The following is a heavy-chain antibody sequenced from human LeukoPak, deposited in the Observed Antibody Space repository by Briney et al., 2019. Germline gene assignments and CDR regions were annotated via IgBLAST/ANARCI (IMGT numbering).Heavy chain of an antibody. J-gene: IGHJ4*02. V-gene: IGHV3-53*01. Sequence: PGGSLRLSCAASGFTFRDYTMNWVRQAPGKGLEWVSVIYSGGSTYYADSVKGRFTISRDNSKNTLYLQMNSLRAEDTAVYYCARLYCSGGSCYFDYWGQGTLVTVSS. D-gene: IGHD2-15*01. CDR3: ARLYCSGGSCYFDY. CDR2: IYSGGST. CDR1: GFTFRDYT.